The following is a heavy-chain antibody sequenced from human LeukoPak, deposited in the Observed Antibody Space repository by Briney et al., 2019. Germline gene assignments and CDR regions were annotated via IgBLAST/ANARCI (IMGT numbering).Heavy chain of an antibody. Sequence: GGSLRLSCSASGFTFSRYAMHWVRQAPGKGLEYVSGINDNGGRTHYGDSVKGRFSISRDNSKNTLHLQMSTLRAEDTVLYYCAKDVGGSYAFDYWGQGILVTVAS. V-gene: IGHV3-64D*09. D-gene: IGHD1-26*01. CDR2: INDNGGRT. J-gene: IGHJ4*02. CDR1: GFTFSRYA. CDR3: AKDVGGSYAFDY.